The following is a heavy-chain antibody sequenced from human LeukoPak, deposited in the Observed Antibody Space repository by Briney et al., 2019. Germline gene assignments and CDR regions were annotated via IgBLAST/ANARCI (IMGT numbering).Heavy chain of an antibody. CDR3: ARDLSGSGSYYGNWFDP. CDR1: GFTFDDYG. J-gene: IGHJ5*02. V-gene: IGHV3-20*01. D-gene: IGHD3-10*01. CDR2: INWNGGST. Sequence: GGSLRLSCAASGFTFDDYGMSWVRQAPGKGLEWVSGINWNGGSTGYADSVKGRFTISRDNAKNSLYLQMNSLRAEDTALYHCARDLSGSGSYYGNWFDPWGQGTLVTVSS.